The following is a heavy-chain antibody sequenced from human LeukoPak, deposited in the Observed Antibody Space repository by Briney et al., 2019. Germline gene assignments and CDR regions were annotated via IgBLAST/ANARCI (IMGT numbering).Heavy chain of an antibody. V-gene: IGHV4-59*01. CDR3: VRSGDLDNDAFDI. CDR2: IYYSGST. CDR1: GGAISSYY. Sequence: SETLSLTCTVSGGAISSYYWSWIRQPPGKGLEWIGYIYYSGSTNYNPSLKSRVAISVDTYKHQLSLKLSAVTAADTAVYYCVRSGDLDNDAFDIWGQETMVRVFS. D-gene: IGHD3-10*01. J-gene: IGHJ3*02.